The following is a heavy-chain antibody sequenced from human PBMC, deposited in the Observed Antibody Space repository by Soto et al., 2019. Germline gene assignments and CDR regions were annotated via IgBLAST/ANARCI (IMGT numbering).Heavy chain of an antibody. CDR2: ISSSSSYI. D-gene: IGHD1-26*01. CDR1: GFTFSSYS. V-gene: IGHV3-21*01. J-gene: IGHJ4*02. Sequence: EVQLVESGGGLVKPGGSLRLSCAASGFTFSSYSMNWVRQAPGKGLEWVSSISSSSSYIYYADSVKGRFTISRDNAKNSLYLQMNSLRAEDTAVYYCARDEVGAYGVDYWGQGTLVTVSS. CDR3: ARDEVGAYGVDY.